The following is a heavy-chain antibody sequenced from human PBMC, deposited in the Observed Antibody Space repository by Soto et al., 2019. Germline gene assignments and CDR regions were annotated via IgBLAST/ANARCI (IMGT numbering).Heavy chain of an antibody. Sequence: QVQLQESGPGLVKPSQTLSLTCTVSGGSISSGGYYWSWIRQHPGKGLEWIGYIYYSGSTYYNPSLKSRVTISVDTSKNQFSLKLSSVPAAATAVYYCARDRVSTMSYDYWGQGTLVTVSS. CDR1: GGSISSGGYY. CDR2: IYYSGST. D-gene: IGHD3-22*01. V-gene: IGHV4-31*03. J-gene: IGHJ4*02. CDR3: ARDRVSTMSYDY.